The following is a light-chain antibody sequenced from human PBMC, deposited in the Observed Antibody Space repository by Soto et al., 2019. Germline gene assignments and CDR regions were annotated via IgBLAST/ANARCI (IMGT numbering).Light chain of an antibody. J-gene: IGKJ5*01. CDR1: QYMTRTY. CDR3: QQYNSYPIT. Sequence: EIVLTQSPGTLSLSPGERATLSCRASQYMTRTYIAWYQQKPGQAPRLLIYRTSNRATGTPARFSGSGSGTGFTLTISSLQPEDFATYYCQQYNSYPITFGQGTRLEIK. V-gene: IGKV3-20*01. CDR2: RTS.